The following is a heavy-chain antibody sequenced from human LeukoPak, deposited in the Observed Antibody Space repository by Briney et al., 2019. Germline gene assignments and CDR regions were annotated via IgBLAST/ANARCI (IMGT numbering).Heavy chain of an antibody. J-gene: IGHJ3*02. D-gene: IGHD3-22*01. CDR1: GGSISSYY. CDR3: ARAFTDVYYYDSSGYLDAFDI. Sequence: PSETLSLTCTVSGGSISSYYWSWIRQPAGKGLEWIGRIYTSGSTNYNPSLKSRVTISVDASKNQFSLKLSSVTAADTAVYYCARAFTDVYYYDSSGYLDAFDIWGQGTMVTVSS. CDR2: IYTSGST. V-gene: IGHV4-4*07.